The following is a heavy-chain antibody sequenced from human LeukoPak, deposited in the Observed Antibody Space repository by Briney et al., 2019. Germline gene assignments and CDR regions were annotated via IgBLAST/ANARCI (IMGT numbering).Heavy chain of an antibody. CDR3: ARHNTYSYWYLDL. Sequence: PSETLSLTCTVFGDSIGTISYYWGWIRQPPGKGLEWIGSIYYSGTTFYNPSLNSRVTISVDTSKNQFSLRLSSVTAADTAVYYCARHNTYSYWYLDLWGRGTLVTVSS. J-gene: IGHJ2*01. D-gene: IGHD1-26*01. CDR1: GDSIGTISYY. V-gene: IGHV4-39*01. CDR2: IYYSGTT.